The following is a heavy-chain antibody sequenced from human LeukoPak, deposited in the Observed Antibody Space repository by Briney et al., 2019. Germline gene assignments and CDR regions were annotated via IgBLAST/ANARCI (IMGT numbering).Heavy chain of an antibody. CDR3: ARDHGLAAAGTKPDY. CDR1: GYTLTELS. J-gene: IGHJ4*02. Sequence: ASVKVSCKVSGYTLTELSMHWVRQAPGKGLEWMGGFDPEDGETIYAQKFQGRVTMTEDTSTDTAYMELRSLRSDDTAVYYCARDHGLAAAGTKPDYWGQGTLVTVSS. D-gene: IGHD6-13*01. V-gene: IGHV1-24*01. CDR2: FDPEDGET.